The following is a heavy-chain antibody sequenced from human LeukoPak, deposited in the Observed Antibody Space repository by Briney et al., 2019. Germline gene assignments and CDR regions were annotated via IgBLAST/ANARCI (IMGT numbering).Heavy chain of an antibody. V-gene: IGHV3-74*01. CDR3: VREDSSGYRLPLFDY. D-gene: IGHD3-22*01. CDR1: GFTFSSYW. CDR2: INPDGSNT. J-gene: IGHJ4*02. Sequence: PGGSLRLSCAASGFTFSSYWMHWVRQAPGKGLVWVSRINPDGSNTRYADSVKGRFTISRDNAKNTLYLQMNSLRAEDTNIYYCVREDSSGYRLPLFDYWGQGTLVTVSS.